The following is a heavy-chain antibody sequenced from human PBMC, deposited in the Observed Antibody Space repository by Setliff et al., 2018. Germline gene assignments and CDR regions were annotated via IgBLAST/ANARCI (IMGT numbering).Heavy chain of an antibody. Sequence: GGSLRLSCTASGFTFSRSWMSWVRQAPGKGLEWVASITHDGSKTYILDSVKGRFTISRDNTKNSLYLQMNSLRGEDTAVYHCTRDQDYYGMDVWGQGTTVTVSS. CDR2: ITHDGSKT. J-gene: IGHJ6*02. CDR3: TRDQDYYGMDV. CDR1: GFTFSRSW. V-gene: IGHV3-7*01.